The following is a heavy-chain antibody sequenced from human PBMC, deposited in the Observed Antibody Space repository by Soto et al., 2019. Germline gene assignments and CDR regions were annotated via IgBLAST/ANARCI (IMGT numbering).Heavy chain of an antibody. V-gene: IGHV1-18*04. Sequence: ASVKVSCKASGYTFTSYGISWVRQAPGQGLEWMGWISAYNGNTNYAQKLQGRVTMTTDTSTSTAYMELRSLRSDDTAVYYCARVGVGYCSSTSCHNWFDPWGQGTLVTV. CDR1: GYTFTSYG. J-gene: IGHJ5*02. CDR2: ISAYNGNT. D-gene: IGHD2-2*01. CDR3: ARVGVGYCSSTSCHNWFDP.